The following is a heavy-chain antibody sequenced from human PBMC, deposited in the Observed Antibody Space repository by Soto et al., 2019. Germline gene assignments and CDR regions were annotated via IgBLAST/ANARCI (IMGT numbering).Heavy chain of an antibody. CDR1: GGSISSSSYY. CDR3: ARHSPGITGTTFDY. Sequence: PSETLSLTCTVSGGSISSSSYYWGWIRQPPGKGLEWIGSIYYSGSTYYNPSLKSRVTISVDTSKNQFSLKLSSVTAADTAVYYCARHSPGITGTTFDYWGQGTLVTVSS. D-gene: IGHD1-7*01. CDR2: IYYSGST. V-gene: IGHV4-39*01. J-gene: IGHJ4*02.